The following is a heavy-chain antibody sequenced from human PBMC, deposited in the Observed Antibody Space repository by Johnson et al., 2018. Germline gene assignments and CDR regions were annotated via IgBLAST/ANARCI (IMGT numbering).Heavy chain of an antibody. D-gene: IGHD3-10*01. CDR3: ATPSSAGAEDFQH. J-gene: IGHJ1*01. CDR1: GGTFSSYG. V-gene: IGHV1-69*12. CDR2: FIPIFGAA. Sequence: QVQLVQSGAEVKKPGSSVKVSCKASGGTFSSYGISWVRQAPGQGLEWMGGFIPIFGAANYGQKFQGRVTITADESTNTAYMELSSLRSEDTAVYYCATPSSAGAEDFQHWGQGTLVTVSS.